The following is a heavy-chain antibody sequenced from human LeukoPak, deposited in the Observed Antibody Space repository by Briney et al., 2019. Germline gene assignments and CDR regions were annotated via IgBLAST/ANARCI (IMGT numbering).Heavy chain of an antibody. CDR2: ISASGAST. CDR1: GFTFNSYA. V-gene: IGHV3-23*01. Sequence: PGGSLRLSCAASGFTFNSYAMNWVRQAPGKGLEWISAISASGASTFYADSVKGRFTISRDNAKNTVSLQSNSLRAEDTAIYYCAKTYRDYFDYWGRGTLVTVSS. D-gene: IGHD5-18*01. CDR3: AKTYRDYFDY. J-gene: IGHJ4*02.